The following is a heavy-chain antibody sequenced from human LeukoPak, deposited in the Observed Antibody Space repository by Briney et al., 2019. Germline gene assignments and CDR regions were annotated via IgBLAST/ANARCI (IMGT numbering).Heavy chain of an antibody. V-gene: IGHV4-34*01. D-gene: IGHD6-19*01. CDR3: ARGGAAYSSGWYIPLRHWFDP. J-gene: IGHJ5*02. Sequence: PSETLSLTCAVYGGSFSGYYWSWIRQPPGKGREWIGEINHSGSTNYNPSLKSRVTISVDTSKNQFSLKLSSVTAADTAVYYCARGGAAYSSGWYIPLRHWFDPWGQGTLVTVSS. CDR2: INHSGST. CDR1: GGSFSGYY.